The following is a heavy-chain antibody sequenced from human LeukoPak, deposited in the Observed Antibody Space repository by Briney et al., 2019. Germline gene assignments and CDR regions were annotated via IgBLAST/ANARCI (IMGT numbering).Heavy chain of an antibody. CDR1: GFTFGSCW. V-gene: IGHV3-7*03. Sequence: GGSLRLSCAASGFTFGSCWMNWVRQTPGKGLEWVANINQDGSQKFYVDSVKGRFTISRDNANNSLYLQMNGLRAEDTAVYYCARLDFWSGYFFDYWGQGTLVTVSS. J-gene: IGHJ4*02. CDR2: INQDGSQK. D-gene: IGHD3-3*01. CDR3: ARLDFWSGYFFDY.